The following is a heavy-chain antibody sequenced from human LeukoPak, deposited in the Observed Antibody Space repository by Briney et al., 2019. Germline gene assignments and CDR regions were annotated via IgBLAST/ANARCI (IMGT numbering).Heavy chain of an antibody. CDR2: IYYRGST. Sequence: SETLSLACTVSGGSISSGDYYWSWIRQPPGKGLEWIGYIYYRGSTYYNPSLKSRVTISVDTSKNQFSLKLSSVTAADTAVYYCARDPIMGATTGAFDIWGQGTMVTVSS. J-gene: IGHJ3*02. CDR1: GGSISSGDYY. D-gene: IGHD1-26*01. V-gene: IGHV4-30-4*08. CDR3: ARDPIMGATTGAFDI.